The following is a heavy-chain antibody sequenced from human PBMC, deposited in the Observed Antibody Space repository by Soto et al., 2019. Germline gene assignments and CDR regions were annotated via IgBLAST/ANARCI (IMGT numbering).Heavy chain of an antibody. D-gene: IGHD5-18*01. V-gene: IGHV4-30-2*01. CDR3: ARGDTVFYYYGMDV. J-gene: IGHJ6*02. CDR1: GGSISSGGYS. Sequence: LPLTCAVSGGSISSGGYSWSWIRQPPGKGLEWIGYIYHSGSTYYNPSLKSRVTISVDRSKNQFSLKLSSVTAADTAVYYCARGDTVFYYYGMDVWGQGTTVTVSS. CDR2: IYHSGST.